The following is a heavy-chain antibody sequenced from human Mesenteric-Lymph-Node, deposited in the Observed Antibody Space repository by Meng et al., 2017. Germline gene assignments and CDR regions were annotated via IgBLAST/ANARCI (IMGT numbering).Heavy chain of an antibody. V-gene: IGHV1-69*13. D-gene: IGHD3-10*01. J-gene: IGHJ6*02. Sequence: SVKVSCKASGGTFSSYAISWVRQAPGQGLEWMGGIIPIFGTANYAQKFQGRVTITADESTSTAYMELSSLRSEDTAVYYCARVEYYYGSGSYYRYYYYGMDVWGQGTTVTSP. CDR2: IIPIFGTA. CDR1: GGTFSSYA. CDR3: ARVEYYYGSGSYYRYYYYGMDV.